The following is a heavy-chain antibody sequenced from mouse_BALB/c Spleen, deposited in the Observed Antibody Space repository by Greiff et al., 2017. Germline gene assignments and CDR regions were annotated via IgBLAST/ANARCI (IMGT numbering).Heavy chain of an antibody. Sequence: EVMLVESGGGLVKPGGSLKLSCAASGFTFSSYAMSWVRQTPEKRLEWVASISSGGSTYYPDSVKGRFTISRDNARNILYLQMSSLRSEDTAMYYCARGGLTTVVHYFDYWGQGTTLTVSS. CDR2: ISSGGST. D-gene: IGHD1-1*01. CDR3: ARGGLTTVVHYFDY. J-gene: IGHJ2*01. CDR1: GFTFSSYA. V-gene: IGHV5-6-5*01.